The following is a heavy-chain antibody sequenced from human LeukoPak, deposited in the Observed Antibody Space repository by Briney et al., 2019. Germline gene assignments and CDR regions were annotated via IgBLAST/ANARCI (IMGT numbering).Heavy chain of an antibody. Sequence: ASVKVSCKASGYTFTSYYMHWVRQAPGQGLEWMGIINPSSGSTGYAQKFQGRVTMTRDTSTSTVYMELSSLRSEDTAVYYCARDRTKGVAEDGIDYWGQGTLVTVSS. CDR2: INPSSGST. J-gene: IGHJ4*02. V-gene: IGHV1-46*01. CDR3: ARDRTKGVAEDGIDY. CDR1: GYTFTSYY. D-gene: IGHD6-13*01.